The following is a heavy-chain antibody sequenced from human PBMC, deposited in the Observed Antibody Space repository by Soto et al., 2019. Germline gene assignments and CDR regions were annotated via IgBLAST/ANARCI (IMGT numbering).Heavy chain of an antibody. V-gene: IGHV3-23*01. CDR1: GFTFSSYA. CDR3: AKEYSSSSDGYYYYYGMDV. D-gene: IGHD6-6*01. Sequence: GGSLRLSCAASGFTFSSYAMSWVCQAPGKGLEWVSAISGSGGSTYYADSVKGRFTISRDNSKNTLYLQMNSLRAEDTAVYYCAKEYSSSSDGYYYYYGMDVWGQGTTVTVSS. J-gene: IGHJ6*02. CDR2: ISGSGGST.